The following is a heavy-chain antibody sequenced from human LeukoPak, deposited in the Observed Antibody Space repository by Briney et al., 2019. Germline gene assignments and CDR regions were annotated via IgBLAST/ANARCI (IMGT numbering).Heavy chain of an antibody. CDR3: ARAQGFVVVVAATHYYYGMDV. CDR1: RYTFTCYY. V-gene: IGHV1-2*02. D-gene: IGHD2-15*01. Sequence: ASVKVSCKASRYTFTCYYMHWVRQAPGEGREWMGWINPNSGGTNYAQKFQGRVTMTRDASISTAYMELSRLRSDDTAVYYCARAQGFVVVVAATHYYYGMDVWGQGTTVTVSS. J-gene: IGHJ6*02. CDR2: INPNSGGT.